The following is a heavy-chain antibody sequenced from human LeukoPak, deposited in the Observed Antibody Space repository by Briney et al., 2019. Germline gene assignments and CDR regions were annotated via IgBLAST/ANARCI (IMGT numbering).Heavy chain of an antibody. D-gene: IGHD5-12*01. CDR2: ISYDGSNK. V-gene: IGHV3-30*03. CDR3: GRLMGGYDSYFYGMDV. J-gene: IGHJ6*02. Sequence: GRSLRLSCAASGFTFSSFGIHWVRQAPGKGLEWVAVISYDGSNKYYADSVKGRFTISRDNSQNTLYLQMSSLRLDDTAVYYCGRLMGGYDSYFYGMDVWGQGTTVTASS. CDR1: GFTFSSFG.